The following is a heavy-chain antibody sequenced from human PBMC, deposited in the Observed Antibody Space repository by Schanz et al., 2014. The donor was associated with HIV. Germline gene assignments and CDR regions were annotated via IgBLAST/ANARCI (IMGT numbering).Heavy chain of an antibody. CDR3: ARDSGPGIY. D-gene: IGHD3-10*01. V-gene: IGHV3-33*01. J-gene: IGHJ4*02. CDR1: GFTFSSYG. CDR2: IWFDGSNK. Sequence: QVQLVESGGGVVQPGRSLRLSCAASGFTFSSYGMYWVRQAPGKGLEWVAVIWFDGSNKYYADSVKGRFTISRDNAKNSLYLQMSSLRAEDTAVYYCARDSGPGIYWGQGTLVTVSS.